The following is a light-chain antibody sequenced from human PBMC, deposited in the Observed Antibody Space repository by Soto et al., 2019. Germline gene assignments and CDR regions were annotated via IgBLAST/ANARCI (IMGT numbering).Light chain of an antibody. CDR2: DVS. CDR3: SSYTSSNTVL. J-gene: IGLJ2*01. CDR1: SSDVGAYNY. Sequence: QSVLTQPASVSGSPGQSITISCTGTSSDVGAYNYVSWYQHYPGRAPKLMIYDVSNRPSGVSDRFSGSKSGSTASLTISGRQAEDESDYYCSSYTSSNTVLFGGGTKVTVL. V-gene: IGLV2-14*03.